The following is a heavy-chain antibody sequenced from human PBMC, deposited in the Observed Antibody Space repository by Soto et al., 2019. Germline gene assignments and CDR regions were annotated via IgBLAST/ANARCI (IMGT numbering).Heavy chain of an antibody. CDR1: GGSISSGGYY. Sequence: QVQLQESGPGLVKPSQTLSLTCTVSGGSISSGGYYWSWIRQHPGKGLEWIGYIYYSGSTYYNPSLKSRVTISVDTSKNQFSLKLSSVTAADTAVYYCARGGSGSATIYYYYYGMDVCGQGTTVTVSS. V-gene: IGHV4-31*03. J-gene: IGHJ6*02. CDR3: ARGGSGSATIYYYYYGMDV. D-gene: IGHD6-25*01. CDR2: IYYSGST.